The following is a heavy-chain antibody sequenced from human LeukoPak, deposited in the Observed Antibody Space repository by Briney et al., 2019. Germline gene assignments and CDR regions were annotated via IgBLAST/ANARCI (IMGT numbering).Heavy chain of an antibody. CDR2: IYYSGST. Sequence: PSETLSLTCAVSGGSISGYYWSWIRQPPGKGLEWIGYIYYSGSTKYNPSLKSRVTISVDTSKNQFPLRLSSVTAADTAMYYCAREKYGGSNDYWGQGTLVTVSS. CDR1: GGSISGYY. V-gene: IGHV4-59*01. D-gene: IGHD1-26*01. CDR3: AREKYGGSNDY. J-gene: IGHJ4*02.